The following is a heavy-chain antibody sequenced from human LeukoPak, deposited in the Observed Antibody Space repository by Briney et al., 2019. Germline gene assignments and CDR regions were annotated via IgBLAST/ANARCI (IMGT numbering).Heavy chain of an antibody. CDR3: ARVQRAYSYAPYNWFDP. CDR2: INPNSGGT. Sequence: GASVKVSCTASGYTFTGYYMHWVRQAPGQGLEWMGCINPNSGGTNYAQKFQGRVTMTRDTSISTAYMKLSRLTSDDTAVYYCARVQRAYSYAPYNWFDPWGQGTLVTVSS. CDR1: GYTFTGYY. D-gene: IGHD5-18*01. V-gene: IGHV1-2*02. J-gene: IGHJ5*02.